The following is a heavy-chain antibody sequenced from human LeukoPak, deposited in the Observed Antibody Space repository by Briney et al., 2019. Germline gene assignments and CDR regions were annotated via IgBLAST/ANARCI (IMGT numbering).Heavy chain of an antibody. V-gene: IGHV4-31*03. CDR1: GGSISSGGYY. CDR3: ARAGWPIIDY. J-gene: IGHJ4*02. D-gene: IGHD6-19*01. Sequence: SQTLSLTCTVSGGSISSGGYYWSWIRQHPGKGLEWIGYIYYSGSTYYNPSLKSRVTISVDTSKSQFSLKLSSVTAADTAVYYCARAGWPIIDYWGQGTLVTVSS. CDR2: IYYSGST.